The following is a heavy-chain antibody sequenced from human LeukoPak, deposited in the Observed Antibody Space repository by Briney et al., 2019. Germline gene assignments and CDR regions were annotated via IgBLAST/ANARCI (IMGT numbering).Heavy chain of an antibody. V-gene: IGHV3-30*18. CDR3: AKDRYRAYGSGISYFDY. Sequence: GGSLRLSCAASGFTFSSYGMHWVRQAPGKGLEWVAVISYDGSNKYYADSVKGRFTISIDNSKNTLYLQMNSLRAEDTAVYYCAKDRYRAYGSGISYFDYWGQGTLVTVSS. CDR1: GFTFSSYG. CDR2: ISYDGSNK. D-gene: IGHD3-10*01. J-gene: IGHJ4*02.